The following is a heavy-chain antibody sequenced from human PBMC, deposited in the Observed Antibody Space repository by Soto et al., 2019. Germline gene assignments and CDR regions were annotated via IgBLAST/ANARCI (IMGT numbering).Heavy chain of an antibody. CDR1: GGTFSSYA. CDR3: APLSVSLSGPYGIHV. CDR2: IIPIFGTA. Sequence: SVKVSCKASGGTFSSYAISWVRQAPGQGLEWMGGIIPIFGTANYAQKFQGRVTITADESTSTAYMELSSLRSEDTAVYYCAPLSVSLSGPYGIHVWGQGTTVTVSS. V-gene: IGHV1-69*13. J-gene: IGHJ6*02. D-gene: IGHD2-15*01.